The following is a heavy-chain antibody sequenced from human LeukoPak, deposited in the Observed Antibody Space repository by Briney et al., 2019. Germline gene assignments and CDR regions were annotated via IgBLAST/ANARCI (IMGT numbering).Heavy chain of an antibody. V-gene: IGHV3-23*01. D-gene: IGHD2-2*01. CDR2: ISGSGGST. CDR3: VKGGYCRSTSCYFFYGMDV. J-gene: IGHJ6*02. Sequence: GGSLRLSCAASGFTFSSYAMSWVRQAPGKGLEWVSAISGSGGSTYYADSVKGRFTISRDNSKNTLYLQMNSLRAEDTAVYYCVKGGYCRSTSCYFFYGMDVWGQGTTVTVSS. CDR1: GFTFSSYA.